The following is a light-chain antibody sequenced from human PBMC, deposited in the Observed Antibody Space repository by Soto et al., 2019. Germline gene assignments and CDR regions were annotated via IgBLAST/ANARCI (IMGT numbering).Light chain of an antibody. V-gene: IGKV1-39*01. J-gene: IGKJ2*01. Sequence: DIQMTQSPSSLSASIGDRVSITCRASQSINTYLNWYQLKPGKAPKLLIYVASSLEGGVPSRFRGSGSGTYFTRTITSLEPEDFASYFCQQSSTLPYTFGQGTKLEIK. CDR2: VAS. CDR3: QQSSTLPYT. CDR1: QSINTY.